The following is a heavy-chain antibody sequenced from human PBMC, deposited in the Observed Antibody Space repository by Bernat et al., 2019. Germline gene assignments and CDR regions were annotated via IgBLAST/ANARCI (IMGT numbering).Heavy chain of an antibody. CDR3: ARGVAGSLAYFDF. CDR1: GGSVNSGDSY. CDR2: IYYSGST. J-gene: IGHJ4*02. Sequence: QMQLQESGPGLVKPSETLSRTCTVSGGSVNSGDSYWTWIRQHPVKGLEWIGQIYYSGSTFYNPSLKSRVSSSLDTSQNQFSLRLTSVTAADTAVYFCARGVAGSLAYFDFWGPGTRVTVSS. D-gene: IGHD2-21*01. V-gene: IGHV4-31*03.